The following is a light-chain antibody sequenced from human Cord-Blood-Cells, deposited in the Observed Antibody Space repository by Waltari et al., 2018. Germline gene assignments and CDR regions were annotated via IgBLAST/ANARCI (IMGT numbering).Light chain of an antibody. J-gene: IGKJ5*01. CDR2: AAS. V-gene: IGKV1-16*02. CDR3: QQYKSYPIT. Sequence: DIQMTQSPSSLSASVGDRVTITFRASQDISNYLAWFQQKPGKATKSLFYAASSLQRGFPTKSSGSGYETDFTLTISSVQREDFATYYCQQYKSYPITFGQGTRLEIK. CDR1: QDISNY.